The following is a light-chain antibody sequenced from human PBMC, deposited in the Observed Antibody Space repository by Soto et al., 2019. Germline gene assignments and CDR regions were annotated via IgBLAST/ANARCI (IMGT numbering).Light chain of an antibody. CDR1: QSINTY. Sequence: DIQMTQSPSSLSASGGDRVTITCRASQSINTYVNWYQHKPGKAPKLLIHTASSLQSGVPSRFSGSGSGTDFTLTIYSLQPEDFATYYCQQTYTTLTLGQGTRLEIK. CDR3: QQTYTTLT. V-gene: IGKV1-39*01. CDR2: TAS. J-gene: IGKJ5*01.